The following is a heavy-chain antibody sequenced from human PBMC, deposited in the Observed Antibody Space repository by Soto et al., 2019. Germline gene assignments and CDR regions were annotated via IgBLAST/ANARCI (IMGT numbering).Heavy chain of an antibody. CDR3: ARGYFDSGGYRGVAFYFDY. J-gene: IGHJ4*02. CDR2: TIPIFGAA. Sequence: QVQLVQSGAEVKKPGSSVKVSCKASGGSFSDYAISWVRQAPGQGLEWMGGTIPIFGAANFAQKFQGRVTITADESTSTAYMELSSLRSEDTAVYYCARGYFDSGGYRGVAFYFDYWGQGTLVTVS. D-gene: IGHD3-22*01. V-gene: IGHV1-69*01. CDR1: GGSFSDYA.